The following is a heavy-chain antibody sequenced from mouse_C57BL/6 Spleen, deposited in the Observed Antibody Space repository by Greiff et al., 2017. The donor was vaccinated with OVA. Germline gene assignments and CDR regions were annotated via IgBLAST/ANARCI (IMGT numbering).Heavy chain of an antibody. CDR1: GYTFTSYW. Sequence: VQLQQPGTELVKPGASVKLSCKASGYTFTSYWMHWVKQRPGQGLEWIGNINPSNGGTNYNEKVKSKATLTVDKSSSTAYMQLSSLTSEDSAVYYCARWSIIVQDDYGSSPYAMDYWGQGTSVTVSS. CDR2: INPSNGGT. CDR3: ARWSIIVQDDYGSSPYAMDY. V-gene: IGHV1-53*01. D-gene: IGHD1-1*01. J-gene: IGHJ4*01.